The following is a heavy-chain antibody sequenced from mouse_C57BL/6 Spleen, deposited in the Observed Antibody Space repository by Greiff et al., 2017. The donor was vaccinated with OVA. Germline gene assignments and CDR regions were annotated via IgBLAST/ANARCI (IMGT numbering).Heavy chain of an antibody. Sequence: QVQLQQSGAELARPGASVKLSCKASGYTFTSYGISWVKQRTGQGLEWIGEIYPRSGNTYYNEKFKGKATLTADKSSSTAYMELRSLTSEDSAVYFCARSDDYDEFAYWGQGTLVTVSA. V-gene: IGHV1-81*01. J-gene: IGHJ3*01. CDR3: ARSDDYDEFAY. CDR2: IYPRSGNT. CDR1: GYTFTSYG. D-gene: IGHD2-4*01.